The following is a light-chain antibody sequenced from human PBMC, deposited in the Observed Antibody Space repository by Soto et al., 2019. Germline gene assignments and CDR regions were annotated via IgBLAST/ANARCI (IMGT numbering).Light chain of an antibody. CDR2: GAS. CDR3: QHYNNWPPWT. V-gene: IGKV3-15*01. CDR1: QSVSRN. J-gene: IGKJ1*01. Sequence: EIVMTQSPATLSVSPGERATVSCRASQSVSRNLTWYQQKPGQAPRLLIYGASTRATGIPVRFSGGGSGTEFTLTISSLQSEEFAVYYCQHYNNWPPWTFGQGTRVESK.